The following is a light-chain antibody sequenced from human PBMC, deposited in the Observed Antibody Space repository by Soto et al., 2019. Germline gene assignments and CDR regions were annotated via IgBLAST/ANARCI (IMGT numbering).Light chain of an antibody. CDR3: QQYSSYPFT. CDR1: QTVRNNY. CDR2: DAS. V-gene: IGKV3-20*01. Sequence: EFVLTQSPGTLSLSPGERATLSCRASQTVRNNYLAWYQQKPGQAPRLLIYDASSRATGIPDRFSGGGSGTDFTLTISRVEPEDFAVYYCQQYSSYPFTFGGGTKVEIK. J-gene: IGKJ4*01.